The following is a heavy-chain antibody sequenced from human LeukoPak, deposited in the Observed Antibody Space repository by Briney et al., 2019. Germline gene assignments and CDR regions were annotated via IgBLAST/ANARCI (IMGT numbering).Heavy chain of an antibody. CDR1: GFTFSSYA. D-gene: IGHD1-1*01. CDR2: ISYDGSNK. J-gene: IGHJ4*02. Sequence: GGSLRLSCAASGFTFSSYAMHWVRQAPGKGLEWVAVISYDGSNKYYADSVKGRFTISRDNSKNTLYLQMNSLRAEDTAVYYCARGRSGTPDYWGQGTLVTVSS. CDR3: ARGRSGTPDY. V-gene: IGHV3-30-3*01.